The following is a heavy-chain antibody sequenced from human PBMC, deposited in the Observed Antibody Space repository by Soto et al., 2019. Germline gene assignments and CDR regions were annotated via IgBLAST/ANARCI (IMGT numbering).Heavy chain of an antibody. V-gene: IGHV1-3*01. D-gene: IGHD3-3*01. Sequence: ASVKVSCKASGYTFTSYAMHWLRHSPGQRLEWMGWINAGNGNTKYSQKFQGRVTITRDTSARTAYMELSSLRSEDTAVYYCARAYDFXXGPSHPSSHXFDPXGQGTLVTVSS. CDR3: ARAYDFXXGPSHPSSHXFDP. CDR2: INAGNGNT. CDR1: GYTFTSYA. J-gene: IGHJ5*02.